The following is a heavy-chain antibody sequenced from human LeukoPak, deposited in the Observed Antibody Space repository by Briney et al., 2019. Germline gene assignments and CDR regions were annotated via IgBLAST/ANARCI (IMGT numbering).Heavy chain of an antibody. CDR3: ARDSLRGNQI. CDR1: GGSISSYY. J-gene: IGHJ4*02. D-gene: IGHD2/OR15-2a*01. CDR2: IYYSGST. Sequence: SETLSLTCTVSGGSISSYYWSWIWQPPGKGLERIGYIYYSGSTNYNPSLKSRVTISVDTSKNQFSLKLSSVTAADTAVYYCARDSLRGNQIWGQGTLVTVSS. V-gene: IGHV4-59*01.